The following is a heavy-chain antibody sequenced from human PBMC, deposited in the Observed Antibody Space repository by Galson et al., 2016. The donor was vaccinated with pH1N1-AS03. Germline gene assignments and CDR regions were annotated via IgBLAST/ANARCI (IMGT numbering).Heavy chain of an antibody. D-gene: IGHD4-17*01. CDR1: GFSLSTSGVG. CDR2: IYWDDDK. V-gene: IGHV2-5*02. CDR3: AHFLYGDYATWFDP. J-gene: IGHJ5*02. Sequence: PALVKPTQTLTLTCTFSGFSLSTSGVGVGWIHQPPGKALEWLALIYWDDDKHYSPSLKSRLTITEDTSKNQVVLTMTNMDPVDTATYYCAHFLYGDYATWFDPWGQGTLVTVSS.